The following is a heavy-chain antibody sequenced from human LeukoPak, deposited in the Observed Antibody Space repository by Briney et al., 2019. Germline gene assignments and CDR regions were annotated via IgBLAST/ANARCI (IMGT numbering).Heavy chain of an antibody. CDR3: ARLTSRGYYYDSDGTKTFDY. Sequence: GSLRLSCAASGFTFSTYSMNWVRQPPGKGLEWIGSIYYSGSTYYNPSLKGRVTISVDTSKNQFSLKLSSVTAADTAVYYCARLTSRGYYYDSDGTKTFDYWGQGTLVTVSS. CDR1: GFTFSTYSMN. J-gene: IGHJ4*02. V-gene: IGHV4-39*01. D-gene: IGHD3-22*01. CDR2: IYYSGST.